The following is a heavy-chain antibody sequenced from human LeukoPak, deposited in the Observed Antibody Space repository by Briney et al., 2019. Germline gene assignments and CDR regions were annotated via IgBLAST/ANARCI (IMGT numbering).Heavy chain of an antibody. CDR2: INPSGGT. D-gene: IGHD4-17*01. J-gene: IGHJ4*02. CDR3: AREYGDLDY. V-gene: IGHV4-4*07. Sequence: SETLSLTCTVSGGSISGFYWSWIRQPAGKGLEWIGRINPSGGTNYNPSLKSRVTMSTDTSSNKFSLNLRSVTAADTAVYYCAREYGDLDYWGRATLVTVSS. CDR1: GGSISGFY.